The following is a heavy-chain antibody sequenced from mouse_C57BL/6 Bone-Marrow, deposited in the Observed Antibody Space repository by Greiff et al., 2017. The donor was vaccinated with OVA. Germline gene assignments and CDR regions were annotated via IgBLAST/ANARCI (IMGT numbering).Heavy chain of an antibody. CDR1: GYAFSSSW. V-gene: IGHV1-82*01. CDR2: IYPGDGDT. J-gene: IGHJ4*01. CDR3: AYYCSMDY. Sequence: VQLQESGPELVKPGASVKISCKASGYAFSSSWMNWVKQRPGKGLEWIGRIYPGDGDTNYNGKFKGKATLTADKSSSTAYMQLSSLTSEDSAVYFCAYYCSMDYWGQGTSVTVSS.